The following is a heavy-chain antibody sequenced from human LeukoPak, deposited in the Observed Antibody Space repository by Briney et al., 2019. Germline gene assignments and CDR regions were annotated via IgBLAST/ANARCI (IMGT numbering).Heavy chain of an antibody. CDR1: GFTFSSYG. Sequence: GGSLRLSCAASGFTFSSYGMHWVRQAPGKGLEWVAVISYDGSNKYYADSVKGRFTISRDNSKNTLYLQMNSLRAEDTAVYYCAKDGSEAIFGPTTPYYFDYWGQGTLVTVSS. CDR2: ISYDGSNK. J-gene: IGHJ4*02. V-gene: IGHV3-30*18. CDR3: AKDGSEAIFGPTTPYYFDY. D-gene: IGHD3-3*01.